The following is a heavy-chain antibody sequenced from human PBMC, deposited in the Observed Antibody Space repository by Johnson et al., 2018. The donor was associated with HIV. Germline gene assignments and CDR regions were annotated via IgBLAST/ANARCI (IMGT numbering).Heavy chain of an antibody. CDR3: ARGTLAAFDI. CDR2: IYSGGST. Sequence: VQLVESGGGLVQPGGSLRLSCAASGFTFSNYAMSWVRQAPGKGLEWVSVIYSGGSTYYADSVKGRFTISRDNSKNTLYLQMNSLRAEDTAVYYCARGTLAAFDIWGQGTMVTVSS. V-gene: IGHV3-66*01. J-gene: IGHJ3*02. CDR1: GFTFSNYA. D-gene: IGHD2-2*01.